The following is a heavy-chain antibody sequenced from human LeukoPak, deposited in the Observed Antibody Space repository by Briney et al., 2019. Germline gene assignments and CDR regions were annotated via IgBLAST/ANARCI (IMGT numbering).Heavy chain of an antibody. J-gene: IGHJ4*02. Sequence: GGSLKPSCAASGFTFSSYAMSWVRQAPGKGLEWVSAISGSGGSTYYADSVKGRFTISRDNSKNTLYLQMNSLRAEDTAVYYCAKDPIVGATGYWGQGTLVTVSS. CDR2: ISGSGGST. CDR1: GFTFSSYA. CDR3: AKDPIVGATGY. D-gene: IGHD1-26*01. V-gene: IGHV3-23*01.